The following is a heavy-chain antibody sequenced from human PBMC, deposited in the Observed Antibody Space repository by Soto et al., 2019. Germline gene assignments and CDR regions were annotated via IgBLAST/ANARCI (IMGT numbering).Heavy chain of an antibody. J-gene: IGHJ6*03. CDR2: MNPNSGNT. D-gene: IGHD4-4*01. V-gene: IGHV1-8*01. CDR1: GYTFTSYD. Sequence: VASVKVSCKASGYTFTSYDINWVRQATGQGLEWMGWMNPNSGNTGYAQKFQGRVTMTRNTSISTAYMELSSLRSEDTAVYYCARGRTVAYYYYYYYMDVWGKGTTVTVSS. CDR3: ARGRTVAYYYYYYYMDV.